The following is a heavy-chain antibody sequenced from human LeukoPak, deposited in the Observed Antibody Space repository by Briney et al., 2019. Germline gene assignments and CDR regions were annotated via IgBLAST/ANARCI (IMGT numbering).Heavy chain of an antibody. CDR1: GGSISRSSYY. J-gene: IGHJ4*02. Sequence: SDTLSLTCTVSGGSISRSSYYWGWIRQPPGKGLEWIGSIYNSGNTHYNPSLRGRVTILVDTTKNQFSLTVRSATAADTAMYYCARLSSQWLSLAYFDFWGQGALVTVSS. CDR2: IYNSGNT. V-gene: IGHV4-39*01. CDR3: ARLSSQWLSLAYFDF. D-gene: IGHD6-19*01.